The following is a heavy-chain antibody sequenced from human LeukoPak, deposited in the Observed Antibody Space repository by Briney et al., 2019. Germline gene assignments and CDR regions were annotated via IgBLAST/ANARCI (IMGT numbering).Heavy chain of an antibody. CDR3: ARDPGGSYNWFDP. CDR1: GYTFTGYY. V-gene: IGHV1-2*02. D-gene: IGHD1-26*01. J-gene: IGHJ5*02. CDR2: INPNSGGT. Sequence: ASVKVSCKASGYTFTGYYMHWVRQAPGQGLEWMGWINPNSGGTNYAQKFQGRVTMTRDTSISTAYMELSRLRSDDTAVYYCARDPGGSYNWFDPWGQGTLVTVSS.